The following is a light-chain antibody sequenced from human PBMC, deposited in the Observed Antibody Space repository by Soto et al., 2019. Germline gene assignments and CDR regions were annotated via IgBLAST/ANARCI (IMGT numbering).Light chain of an antibody. CDR1: SSNIRAGYD. Sequence: QSVLTQPPSVSGAPGQRVTISCTGSSSNIRAGYDVHWYQQLPGTAPKLLIYGNSNRPSGVPDRFSGSKSGTPASLAITGLQAEDEADYYCQSYDSSLSALYAFGTGTKVTVL. CDR2: GNS. CDR3: QSYDSSLSALYA. J-gene: IGLJ1*01. V-gene: IGLV1-40*01.